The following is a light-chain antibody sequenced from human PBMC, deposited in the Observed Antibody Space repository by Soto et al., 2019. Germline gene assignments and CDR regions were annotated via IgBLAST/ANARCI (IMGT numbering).Light chain of an antibody. CDR3: QQRSNWPLT. CDR1: QSVSRY. Sequence: EIVLTQSPATLSLSPGERATLSCRASQSVSRYLACYQQKTGQAPRLLIYDASNRATGIPARFSGSGSGTDFSLTIGSLEPEDFAVYYCQQRSNWPLTFGGGNKVEIK. V-gene: IGKV3-11*01. J-gene: IGKJ4*01. CDR2: DAS.